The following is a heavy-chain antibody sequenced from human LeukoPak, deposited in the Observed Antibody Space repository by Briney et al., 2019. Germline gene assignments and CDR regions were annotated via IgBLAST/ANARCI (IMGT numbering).Heavy chain of an antibody. J-gene: IGHJ4*02. D-gene: IGHD5-18*01. CDR1: GGSISSSSYY. CDR3: ARVWYSYGRMVYFDY. V-gene: IGHV4-39*01. CDR2: IYYSGST. Sequence: SETLSLTCTVSGGSISSSSYYWGWIRQPPGKGLEWIGSIYYSGSTYYNPSLKSRVTISVDTSKNQFSLKLSSVTAADTAVYYCARVWYSYGRMVYFDYWGQGTLVTVSS.